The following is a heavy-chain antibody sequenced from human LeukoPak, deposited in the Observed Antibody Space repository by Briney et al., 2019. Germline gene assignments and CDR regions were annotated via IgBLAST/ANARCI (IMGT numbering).Heavy chain of an antibody. CDR1: GGSINSSSYY. V-gene: IGHV4-39*07. CDR2: IYYSGST. CDR3: ARDFLIRGSSTSYFDY. Sequence: SETLSLTCTVSGGSINSSSYYWGWIRQPPGKGLEWIGSIYYSGSTYYNPSLKSRVTISVDTSKNQFSLKLSSVTAADTAVYYCARDFLIRGSSTSYFDYWGQGTLVTVSS. J-gene: IGHJ4*02. D-gene: IGHD2-2*01.